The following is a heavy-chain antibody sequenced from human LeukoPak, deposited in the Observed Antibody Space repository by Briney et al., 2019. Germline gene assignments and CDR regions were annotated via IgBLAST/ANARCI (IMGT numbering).Heavy chain of an antibody. CDR3: ARDGYSYGSYMDV. CDR2: IWYDGSNK. CDR1: GFSFRNYW. D-gene: IGHD5-18*01. J-gene: IGHJ6*03. Sequence: PGGSLRLSCAASGFSFRNYWMGWVRQAPGKGLEWVAVIWYDGSNKYYADSVKGRFTISRDNSKNTLYLQMSSLRAEDTAVYYCARDGYSYGSYMDVWGKGTTVTVSS. V-gene: IGHV3-33*08.